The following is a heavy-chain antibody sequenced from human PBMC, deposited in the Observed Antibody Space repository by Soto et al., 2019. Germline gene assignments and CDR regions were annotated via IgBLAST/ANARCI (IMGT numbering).Heavy chain of an antibody. Sequence: SVKVSCKASGGTFSSYAISWVRQAPGRGLEWMGGIIPIFGTANYAQKFQGRVTITADKSTSTAYMELSSLRSEDTAVYYCARRLPAAIHEGYYYYGMDVWGQGTTVTVSS. CDR1: GGTFSSYA. D-gene: IGHD2-2*02. V-gene: IGHV1-69*06. CDR2: IIPIFGTA. J-gene: IGHJ6*02. CDR3: ARRLPAAIHEGYYYYGMDV.